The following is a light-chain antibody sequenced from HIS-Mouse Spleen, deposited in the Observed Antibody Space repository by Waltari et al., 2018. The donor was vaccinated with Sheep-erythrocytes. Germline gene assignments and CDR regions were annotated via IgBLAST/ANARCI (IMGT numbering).Light chain of an antibody. Sequence: QSALTQPPSVSWSPGQATTISCTGTSSDVGSYNLVSWYQQHQGTSPKLMIYEGSKRPSGVSNRFSGSKSGNTASLTISGLQAEDEADYYCCSYAGSSTPWVFGGGTKLTVL. J-gene: IGLJ3*02. V-gene: IGLV2-23*01. CDR2: EGS. CDR3: CSYAGSSTPWV. CDR1: SSDVGSYNL.